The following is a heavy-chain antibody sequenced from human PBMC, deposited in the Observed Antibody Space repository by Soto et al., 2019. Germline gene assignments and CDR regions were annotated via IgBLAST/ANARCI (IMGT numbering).Heavy chain of an antibody. CDR3: VRGGWSSSGGIAAS. CDR2: ISSSGTSI. J-gene: IGHJ5*02. Sequence: GFLRLSCAASGFPFIDYYMSWIRQAPGKRLEWVSYISSSGTSIYYADSVKGRFTISRDNAKNPLSLQMNSLRAEDTAVYYCVRGGWSSSGGIAASWGQGTLVTVSS. CDR1: GFPFIDYY. V-gene: IGHV3-11*01. D-gene: IGHD6-13*01.